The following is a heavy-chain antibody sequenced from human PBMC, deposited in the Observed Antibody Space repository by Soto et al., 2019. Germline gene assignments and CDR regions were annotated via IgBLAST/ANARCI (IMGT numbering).Heavy chain of an antibody. J-gene: IGHJ6*03. D-gene: IGHD3-10*01. V-gene: IGHV1-3*01. CDR2: INAGNGNT. CDR3: ARGIYYFGSGTDNYYYYYYMDV. CDR1: GYTFTAYA. Sequence: VQLVQSGAEVKKPGASVKVSCKASGYTFTAYAMHWVRQAPGQRPEWMGWINAGNGNTKYSQKFQGRVSITRDTSASTAYVELTSLRAEDTAVYYCARGIYYFGSGTDNYYYYYYMDVWGKGTTVTVSS.